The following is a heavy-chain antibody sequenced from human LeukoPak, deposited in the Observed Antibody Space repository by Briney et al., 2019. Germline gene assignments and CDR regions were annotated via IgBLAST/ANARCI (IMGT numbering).Heavy chain of an antibody. CDR2: ISSSGSTI. Sequence: GGSLRLSCAASGFTFSSYEMNWVRQAPGKGLEWVSSISSSGSTIYYADSVKGRFTISRDNAKNSLYLQMNSLRAEDTAVYYCAREKSGGGGFDYWGQGTLVTVSS. CDR3: AREKSGGGGFDY. J-gene: IGHJ4*02. D-gene: IGHD5-12*01. CDR1: GFTFSSYE. V-gene: IGHV3-48*03.